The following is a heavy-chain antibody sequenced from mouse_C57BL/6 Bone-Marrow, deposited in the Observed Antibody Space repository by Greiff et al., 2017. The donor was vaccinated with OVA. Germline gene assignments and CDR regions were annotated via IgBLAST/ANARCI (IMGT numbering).Heavy chain of an antibody. D-gene: IGHD1-1*01. Sequence: VQLQQSGPELVKPGASVKLSCKASGYTFTNYTIHWVKQRPGQGLEWIGWFYPGSGSIKYNEKFKDKATLTVDKSSSTVYMELSRVTYKDSAVYFGARDEEETAYGSRNWYFDGRGTGATVTVA. V-gene: IGHV1-62-2*01. CDR3: ARDEEETAYGSRNWYFDG. J-gene: IGHJ1*03. CDR1: GYTFTNYT. CDR2: FYPGSGSI.